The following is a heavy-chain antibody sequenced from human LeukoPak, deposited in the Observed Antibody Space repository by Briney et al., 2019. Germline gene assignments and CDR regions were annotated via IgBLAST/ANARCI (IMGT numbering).Heavy chain of an antibody. CDR1: GYTFTSYG. V-gene: IGHV1-18*01. J-gene: IGHJ4*02. D-gene: IGHD3-10*01. Sequence: ASVKVSCKASGYTFTSYGISWVRQAPGQGLEWMGWISAYNGNTNYAQKLQGGVTMTTDTSTSTAYMELRSLRSDDTAVYYCASSTMVRGVIIPFDYWGQGTLVTVSS. CDR2: ISAYNGNT. CDR3: ASSTMVRGVIIPFDY.